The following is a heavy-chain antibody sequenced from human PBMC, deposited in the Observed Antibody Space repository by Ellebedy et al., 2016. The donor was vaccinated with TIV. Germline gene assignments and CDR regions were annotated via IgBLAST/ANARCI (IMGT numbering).Heavy chain of an antibody. V-gene: IGHV4-34*01. CDR1: GGSFTGYY. CDR2: INHTGNT. J-gene: IGHJ4*02. CDR3: ARGRTTMDTKPSYFDS. D-gene: IGHD5-18*01. Sequence: SETLSLTXAVYGGSFTGYYWSWIRQSPEKGLEWIGEINHTGNTNHNPSLKGRGITSVDTSKNQFSLKLTYVSAADMGVYYCARGRTTMDTKPSYFDSWGQGTRVTVSS.